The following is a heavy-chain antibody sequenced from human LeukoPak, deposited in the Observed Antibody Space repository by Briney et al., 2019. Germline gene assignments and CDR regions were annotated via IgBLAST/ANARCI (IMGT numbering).Heavy chain of an antibody. CDR3: ARRPPFDP. CDR1: GYTFNSSD. V-gene: IGHV1-8*01. Sequence: GASVKVPCKASGYTFNSSDINWVRQATGQGLEWMGWMNPISGNTGYAQKLQGRVTMTRNTSINTAYMELSGLRSEDTAVYYCARRPPFDPWGQGTLVTVSS. J-gene: IGHJ5*02. CDR2: MNPISGNT.